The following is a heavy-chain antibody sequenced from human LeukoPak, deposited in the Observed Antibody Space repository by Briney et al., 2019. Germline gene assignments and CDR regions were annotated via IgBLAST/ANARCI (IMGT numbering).Heavy chain of an antibody. CDR3: ARGDRSGGTFDY. V-gene: IGHV4-61*02. CDR2: IYTSGST. Sequence: PSETLSLTCTVSGGSIGSGSYYWSWIRQPAGKGLEWIGRIYTSGSTNYNPSLKSRVTISVDRSKNQFSLKLSSVTAADTAVYYCARGDRSGGTFDYWGQGTLVTVSS. CDR1: GGSIGSGSYY. D-gene: IGHD2-15*01. J-gene: IGHJ4*02.